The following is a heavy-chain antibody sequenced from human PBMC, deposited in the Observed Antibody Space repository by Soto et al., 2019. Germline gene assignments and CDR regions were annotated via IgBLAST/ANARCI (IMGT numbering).Heavy chain of an antibody. D-gene: IGHD3-22*01. CDR3: AKGYNYDRSGNPDY. V-gene: IGHV3-9*01. Sequence: PGGSLRLSCAASGFTFDDYAMHWVRQAPGKGLEWVSGINWNSGSIGYADSVKGRFTISRDNVKNSLYLQMNSLRTEDTALYYCAKGYNYDRSGNPDYWGQGTLVTVSS. CDR1: GFTFDDYA. J-gene: IGHJ4*02. CDR2: INWNSGSI.